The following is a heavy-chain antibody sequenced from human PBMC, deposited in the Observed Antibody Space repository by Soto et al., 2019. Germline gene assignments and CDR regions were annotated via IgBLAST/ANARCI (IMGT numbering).Heavy chain of an antibody. J-gene: IGHJ4*02. V-gene: IGHV4-30-2*01. CDR1: AGSIISGYYS. CDR3: ARAPFYRYGNFDY. CDR2: IYHSGST. D-gene: IGHD5-18*01. Sequence: PSETLSLTCSISAGSIISGYYSWSWIRQPPGKGLEWIGYIYHSGSTYYNPSLKSRVTISVDRSKNQFSLKLSSVTAADTAVYYCARAPFYRYGNFDYWGQGTLVTVSS.